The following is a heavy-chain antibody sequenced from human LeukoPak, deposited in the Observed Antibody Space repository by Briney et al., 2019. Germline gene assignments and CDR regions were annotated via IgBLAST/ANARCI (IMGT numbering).Heavy chain of an antibody. CDR2: IRYNGINK. CDR3: AKVPGQSGPYWYYSHYMDV. Sequence: GGSPRLSCAASGFTFSNYGMHWVRQAPGKGLEWVAFIRYNGINKYYADSVRGRFTVSRDNSKNTLYLQMDSLRAEDTAVYYCAKVPGQSGPYWYYSHYMDVWGKGTPVTVSS. CDR1: GFTFSNYG. V-gene: IGHV3-30*02. J-gene: IGHJ6*03. D-gene: IGHD2-15*01.